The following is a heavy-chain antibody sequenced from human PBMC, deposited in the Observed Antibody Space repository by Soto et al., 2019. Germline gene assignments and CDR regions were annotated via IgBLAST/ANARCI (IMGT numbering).Heavy chain of an antibody. CDR2: ISSSSSYI. V-gene: IGHV3-21*01. J-gene: IGHJ5*02. D-gene: IGHD5-12*01. Sequence: PGGSLRLSCAASGFTFSSYSMNWVRQAPGKGLEWVSSISSSSSYIYYADSVKGRFTISRDNAKNSLYLQMNSLRAEDTAVYYCARDNYRSSGYEFLFKKPHFDPWGQGTLVTVSS. CDR3: ARDNYRSSGYEFLFKKPHFDP. CDR1: GFTFSSYS.